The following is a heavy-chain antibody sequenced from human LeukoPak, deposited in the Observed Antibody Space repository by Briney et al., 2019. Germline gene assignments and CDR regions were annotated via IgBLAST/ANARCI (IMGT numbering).Heavy chain of an antibody. CDR2: IYYSGST. CDR3: ARYADCSSTSCYSSLVDAFDI. V-gene: IGHV4-59*01. CDR1: GGSISSYY. D-gene: IGHD2-2*01. Sequence: SETLSLTCTVSGGSISSYYWSWIRQPPGKGLEWIGYIYYSGSTNYNPSLKSRVTISVDTSKNQFSLKLSSVTAADTAVYYCARYADCSSTSCYSSLVDAFDIWGQGTMVTVSS. J-gene: IGHJ3*02.